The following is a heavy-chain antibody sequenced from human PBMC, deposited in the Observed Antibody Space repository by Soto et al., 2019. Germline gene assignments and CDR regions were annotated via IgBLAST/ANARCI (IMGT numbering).Heavy chain of an antibody. Sequence: GSLRLSCAASGFTFSAYSMNWVRQAPGKGLEWVSSINGRSNYMYYAGSVKGRFTISRDNAKKSLYLQMNSLRAEDTAVYYCAREDGIVGTTSAFDYWGQGTLVTVSS. CDR3: AREDGIVGTTSAFDY. J-gene: IGHJ4*02. V-gene: IGHV3-21*01. D-gene: IGHD1-26*01. CDR1: GFTFSAYS. CDR2: INGRSNYM.